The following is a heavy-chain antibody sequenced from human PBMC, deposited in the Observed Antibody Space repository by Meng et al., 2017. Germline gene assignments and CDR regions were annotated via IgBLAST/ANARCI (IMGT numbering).Heavy chain of an antibody. Sequence: VQLGQCGADVKRPGASVKVACKASGSTFTSIAMHWVRQAPGQRLEWMGWINAGNGNTKYSQKFQGRVTITRDTSASTAYMELSSLRSEDTAVYYCARVLPATIFGVVIDSWFDPWGQGTLVTVSS. CDR2: INAGNGNT. CDR1: GSTFTSIA. D-gene: IGHD3-3*01. V-gene: IGHV1-3*01. J-gene: IGHJ5*02. CDR3: ARVLPATIFGVVIDSWFDP.